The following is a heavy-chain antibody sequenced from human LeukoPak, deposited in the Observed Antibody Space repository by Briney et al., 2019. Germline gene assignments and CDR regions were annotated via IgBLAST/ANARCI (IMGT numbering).Heavy chain of an antibody. V-gene: IGHV3-30*18. CDR2: ISYDGSNK. CDR1: GFTFSSYG. CDR3: AKARLSSSWYLGTGPIDY. J-gene: IGHJ4*02. Sequence: GGSLRLSCAASGFTFSSYGMHWVRQAPGKGLEWVAVISYDGSNKYYADSVKGRFTISRDNSKNTLYLQMNSLRAEDTAVYYCAKARLSSSWYLGTGPIDYWGQGTLVTVSS. D-gene: IGHD6-13*01.